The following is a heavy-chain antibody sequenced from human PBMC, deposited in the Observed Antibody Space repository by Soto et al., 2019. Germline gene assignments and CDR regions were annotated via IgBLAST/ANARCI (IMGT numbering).Heavy chain of an antibody. CDR3: ARDSGSGWSTGIDY. D-gene: IGHD6-19*01. J-gene: IGHJ4*02. CDR1: GFTFSSYG. V-gene: IGHV3-33*01. CDR2: IWYDGSNK. Sequence: WGSLRLSCVTSGFTFSSYGMHWVRQAPGKGLDWVAVIWYDGSNKYYADSVKGRFTISRDNSKNMLYLQMNSLRAEDTAVYYCARDSGSGWSTGIDYWGQGTLVTVSS.